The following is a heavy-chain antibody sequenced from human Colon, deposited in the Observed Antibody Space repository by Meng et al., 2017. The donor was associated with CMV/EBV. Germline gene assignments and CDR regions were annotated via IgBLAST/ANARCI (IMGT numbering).Heavy chain of an antibody. CDR1: NFTYDNYNYW. CDR3: ATITEGY. J-gene: IGHJ4*02. Sequence: EVGLGESGGDLVQPGGSLRLSCVVSNFTYDNYNYWMTWVRQAPGKGLEWVASIKEDGSEKFYVDSVKGRFTISRDNAKSSLYLQMNSLRAEDTAVYYCATITEGYWGQGTLVTVSS. CDR2: IKEDGSEK. V-gene: IGHV3-7*02.